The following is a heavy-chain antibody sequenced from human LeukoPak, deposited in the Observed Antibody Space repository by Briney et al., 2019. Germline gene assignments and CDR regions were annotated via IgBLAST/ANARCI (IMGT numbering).Heavy chain of an antibody. D-gene: IGHD3-10*01. CDR2: IYSGGST. CDR1: GFTVSSNY. CDR3: ASSLPGGLFDY. V-gene: IGHV3-66*01. J-gene: IGHJ4*02. Sequence: GGSLRLSCAASGFTVSSNYMSWVHQAPGKGLEWVSVIYSGGSTYYADSVKGRFTISRDNSKNTLYLQMNSLRAEDTAVYYCASSLPGGLFDYWGQGTLVTVSS.